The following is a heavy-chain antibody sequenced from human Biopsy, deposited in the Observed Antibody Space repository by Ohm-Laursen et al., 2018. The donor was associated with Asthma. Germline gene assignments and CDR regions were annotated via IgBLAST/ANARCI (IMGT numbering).Heavy chain of an antibody. CDR2: INSVFGTT. CDR1: GGTFNTYV. J-gene: IGHJ4*02. V-gene: IGHV1-69*13. D-gene: IGHD2-15*01. Sequence: SVKVSCKPLGGTFNTYVIGWVRQAPGQGLEWMGGINSVFGTTTYPQKFQDRVTITAGDSTSTVYMELSSLRSEDTAVYYCARKAGSCISRACYSLDFWGQGTLVTVSS. CDR3: ARKAGSCISRACYSLDF.